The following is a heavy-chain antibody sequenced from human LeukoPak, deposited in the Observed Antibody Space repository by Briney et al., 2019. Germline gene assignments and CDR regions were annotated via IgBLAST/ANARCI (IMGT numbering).Heavy chain of an antibody. J-gene: IGHJ6*03. Sequence: GGSLRLSCAASGFTFSSYGMHWVRQAPGKGLEWVAVISYDGSNKYYADSVKGRFTISRDNSKNTLYLQMNSLRAEDTAVYYCARDRGFSPYYMDVWAKGPRSPSP. V-gene: IGHV3-30*03. CDR1: GFTFSSYG. D-gene: IGHD3-10*01. CDR2: ISYDGSNK. CDR3: ARDRGFSPYYMDV.